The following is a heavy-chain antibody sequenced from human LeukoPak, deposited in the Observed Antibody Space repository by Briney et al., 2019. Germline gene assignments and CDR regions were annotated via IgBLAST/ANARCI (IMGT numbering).Heavy chain of an antibody. CDR1: GFTFSSYS. J-gene: IGHJ4*02. Sequence: SGGSLRLSCAASGFTFSSYSMNWVRQAPGKGLEWVSSISSSSSYIYYADSVKGRFTISRDNAKNSLYLQMNSLRAEDTAVYYCARDIEYYYDSSGPGNFDYWGQGTLVTVSS. CDR2: ISSSSSYI. V-gene: IGHV3-21*01. CDR3: ARDIEYYYDSSGPGNFDY. D-gene: IGHD3-22*01.